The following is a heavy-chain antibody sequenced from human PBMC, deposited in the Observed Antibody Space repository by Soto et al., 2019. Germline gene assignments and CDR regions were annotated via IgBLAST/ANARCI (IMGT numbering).Heavy chain of an antibody. CDR2: ISGDGGST. D-gene: IGHD2-2*01. CDR1: GFTFDDYA. J-gene: IGHJ4*02. V-gene: IGHV3-43*02. Sequence: GGSLRLSCAASGFTFDDYAMHWVRQAPGKGLEWVSLISGDGGSTYYADSVKGRFTISRDNSKNSLYLQMNSLRTEDTALYYWAKAYDIVVVPAAPDYWGQGTLVTVSS. CDR3: AKAYDIVVVPAAPDY.